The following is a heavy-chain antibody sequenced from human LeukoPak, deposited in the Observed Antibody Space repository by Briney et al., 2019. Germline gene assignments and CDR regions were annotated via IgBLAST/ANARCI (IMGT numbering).Heavy chain of an antibody. CDR3: ARDPYSGNYGAYYYYYMDV. Sequence: GGSLRLSCAASGFAFSSYNMNWVRQAPGKGLEWVSSITSSSSYIYYADSVKGRFTISRDNAKNSLYLQMDSLRVEDTAVYYCARDPYSGNYGAYYYYYMDVWGKGTTVTISS. V-gene: IGHV3-21*06. CDR2: ITSSSSYI. J-gene: IGHJ6*03. CDR1: GFAFSSYN. D-gene: IGHD1-26*01.